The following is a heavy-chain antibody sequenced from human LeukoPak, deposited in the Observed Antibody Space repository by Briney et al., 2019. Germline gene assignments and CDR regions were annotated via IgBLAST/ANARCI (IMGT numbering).Heavy chain of an antibody. D-gene: IGHD1-26*01. Sequence: PSETLSLTCSVSNYSINGGYYWGWIRQPPGKGLEWIGSIYHSGSTYYNPSLKSRLTISVDTSKNQFSLKLSSVTAADTAVYYCVREGWDGDILGGFEDYWGQGILVTVSS. J-gene: IGHJ4*02. CDR2: IYHSGST. CDR1: NYSINGGYY. CDR3: VREGWDGDILGGFEDY. V-gene: IGHV4-38-2*02.